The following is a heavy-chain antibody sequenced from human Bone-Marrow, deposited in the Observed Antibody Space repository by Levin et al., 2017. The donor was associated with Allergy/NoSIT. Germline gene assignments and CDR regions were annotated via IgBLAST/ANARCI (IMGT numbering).Heavy chain of an antibody. CDR3: ATTRQLYCSGGRCYWGALDS. CDR1: GFSFNNAW. J-gene: IGHJ5*01. V-gene: IGHV3-15*01. D-gene: IGHD2-15*01. Sequence: GGSLRLSCAASGFSFNNAWMYWVRQAPGKGLEWVGRITGTNDGGTTEYGESVKGRCVISRDDSNSTLYLRMNRLKSEDTGMYFCATTRQLYCSGGRCYWGALDSWGQGTQVIVSS. CDR2: ITGTNDGGTT.